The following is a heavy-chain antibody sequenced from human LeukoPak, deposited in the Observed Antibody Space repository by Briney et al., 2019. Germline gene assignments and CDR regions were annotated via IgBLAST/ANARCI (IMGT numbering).Heavy chain of an antibody. J-gene: IGHJ4*02. V-gene: IGHV1-2*02. CDR1: GYTFTSYY. D-gene: IGHD3-22*01. CDR2: INPNSGGT. CDR3: ARDRNYYDHNGNFDY. Sequence: ASVKVSCKASGYTFTSYYIHWVRQAPGQGLEWMGWINPNSGGTNYAQKFQGRVTLTRDTSLSTAYMELSRLRSDDTAVYYCARDRNYYDHNGNFDYWGQGTLVTVSS.